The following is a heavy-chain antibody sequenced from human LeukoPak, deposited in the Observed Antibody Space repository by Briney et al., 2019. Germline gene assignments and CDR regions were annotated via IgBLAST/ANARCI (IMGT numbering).Heavy chain of an antibody. Sequence: GASVKVSCKASGGTFSSYAISWVRQAPGQGLEWMGRINPNSGGTNYAQKFQGRVTMTRDTSISTAYMELSRLRSDDTAVYYCALYQLPPNSDYWGQGTLVTVSS. CDR2: INPNSGGT. D-gene: IGHD2-2*01. CDR3: ALYQLPPNSDY. J-gene: IGHJ4*02. V-gene: IGHV1-2*06. CDR1: GGTFSSYA.